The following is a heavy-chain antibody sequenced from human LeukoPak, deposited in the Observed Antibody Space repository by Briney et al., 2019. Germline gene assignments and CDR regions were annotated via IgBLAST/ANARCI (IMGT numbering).Heavy chain of an antibody. V-gene: IGHV3-7*01. CDR2: IKQDGSEK. CDR3: ARDVPSSSWSPPDYYYMDV. CDR1: GFTFSSYW. D-gene: IGHD6-13*01. Sequence: GGSLRLSCAASGFTFSSYWMSWVRQAPGKGLEWVANIKQDGSEKYYVDSVKGRFTISRDNAKNSLYLQMNSLRAEDTAVYYCARDVPSSSWSPPDYYYMDVWGKGTTVTVSS. J-gene: IGHJ6*03.